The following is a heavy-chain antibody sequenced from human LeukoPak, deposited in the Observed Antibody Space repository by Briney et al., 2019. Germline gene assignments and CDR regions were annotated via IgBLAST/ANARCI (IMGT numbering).Heavy chain of an antibody. CDR1: GGSISSSSYY. CDR3: ARVRYYPYYFDY. D-gene: IGHD2-8*01. J-gene: IGHJ4*02. V-gene: IGHV4-39*07. Sequence: SETLSLTCTVSGGSISSSSYYWGWIRQPPGKGLEWIGSIYYTGSTYYNPSLESRVTISVDTSKNQFSLKLSSVTAADTAVYYCARVRYYPYYFDYWGQGTLVTVSS. CDR2: IYYTGST.